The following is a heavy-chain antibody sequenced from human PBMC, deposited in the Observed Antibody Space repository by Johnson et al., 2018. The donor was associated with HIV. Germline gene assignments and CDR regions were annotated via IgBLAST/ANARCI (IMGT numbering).Heavy chain of an antibody. CDR2: IKSKTDGETI. CDR1: GFTFSNAW. J-gene: IGHJ3*02. D-gene: IGHD6-13*01. Sequence: VHLVESGGGLVQPGGSLRLSCAASGFTFSNAWMHWVRQAPGEGLAWVGRIKSKTDGETIDYAAPVKGRFTISRDDSKNTLYLQMNSLKTEDTAVYYCTTTYSSSWYRRNAFDIWGQGTMVTVSS. V-gene: IGHV3-15*01. CDR3: TTTYSSSWYRRNAFDI.